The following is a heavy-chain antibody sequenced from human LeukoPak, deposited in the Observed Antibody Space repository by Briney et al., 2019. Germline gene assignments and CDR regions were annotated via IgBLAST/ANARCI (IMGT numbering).Heavy chain of an antibody. Sequence: SETLSLTCTVSGGSISSYYWSRIRQPPGKGLEWIGYIYYSGSTNYNPSLKSRVTISVDTSKNQFSLKLSSVTAADTAVYYCAREGKGSTDTTYYFDYWGQGTLVTVSS. D-gene: IGHD2-2*01. CDR2: IYYSGST. J-gene: IGHJ4*02. CDR1: GGSISSYY. V-gene: IGHV4-59*01. CDR3: AREGKGSTDTTYYFDY.